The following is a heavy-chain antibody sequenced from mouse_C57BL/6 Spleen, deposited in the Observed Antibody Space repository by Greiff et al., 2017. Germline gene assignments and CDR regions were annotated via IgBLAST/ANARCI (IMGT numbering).Heavy chain of an antibody. CDR3: ARDTGNYDYDGTSYAMDY. Sequence: EVQLQESEGGLVQPGSSMKLSCTASGFTFSDYYMAWVRQVPEKGLEWVANINYDGSSTYYLDSLKSRFIISRDNAKNILYLQMSSLKSEDTATYYCARDTGNYDYDGTSYAMDYWGQGTSVTVSS. V-gene: IGHV5-16*01. J-gene: IGHJ4*01. CDR1: GFTFSDYY. D-gene: IGHD2-4*01. CDR2: INYDGSST.